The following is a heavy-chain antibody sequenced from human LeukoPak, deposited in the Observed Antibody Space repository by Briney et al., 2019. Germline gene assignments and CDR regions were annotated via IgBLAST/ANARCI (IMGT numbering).Heavy chain of an antibody. Sequence: ASVKVSCKASGYTFTGYYMHWVRQAPGQGLEWMGWINPNSGGTNYAQKFQGWVAMTRDTSISTAYMELSRLRSDDTAVYYCARGSGELWLDGGYYFDYWGQGTLVTVSS. V-gene: IGHV1-2*04. CDR2: INPNSGGT. D-gene: IGHD5-18*01. CDR1: GYTFTGYY. CDR3: ARGSGELWLDGGYYFDY. J-gene: IGHJ4*02.